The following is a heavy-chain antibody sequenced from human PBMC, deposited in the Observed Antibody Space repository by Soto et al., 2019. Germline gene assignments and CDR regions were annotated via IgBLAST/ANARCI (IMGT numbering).Heavy chain of an antibody. Sequence: TLSLTCTVSGGSISSGGYYWSWIRQHPGKGLEWIGYIYYSGSTYYNPSLKSRVTISVDTSKNQFSLKLSSVTAADTAVYYCARDPIAYCSSTSCYGGGFDYWGQGTLVTVSS. CDR1: GGSISSGGYY. D-gene: IGHD2-2*01. CDR3: ARDPIAYCSSTSCYGGGFDY. V-gene: IGHV4-31*03. CDR2: IYYSGST. J-gene: IGHJ4*02.